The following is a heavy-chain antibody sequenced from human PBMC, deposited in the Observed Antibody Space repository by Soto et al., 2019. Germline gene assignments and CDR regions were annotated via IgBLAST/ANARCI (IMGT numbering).Heavy chain of an antibody. CDR3: ARLGITMIADP. CDR1: GGSISSSSYY. Sequence: PSETLSLTCTVSGGSISSSSYYWGWIRQPPGKGLEWIGNIYYSGSTYYNPSLKSRVTISVDTSKNQFSLNLSSVTAADTALYYCARLGITMIADPWGQGTLVTVSS. D-gene: IGHD3-22*01. V-gene: IGHV4-39*01. CDR2: IYYSGST. J-gene: IGHJ5*02.